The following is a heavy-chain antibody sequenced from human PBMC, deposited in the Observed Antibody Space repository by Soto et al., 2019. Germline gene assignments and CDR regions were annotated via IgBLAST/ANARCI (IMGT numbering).Heavy chain of an antibody. D-gene: IGHD6-13*01. V-gene: IGHV4-34*01. CDR3: ARERRVVGGYSSNWYDYFDI. Sequence: SETLSLTCAVHGGSFNTYYWSWIRQAPGKGLEWIGEINHSGSTNYNPSLKSRVTISVDTSKNHFSLTLNSVSAADTAVYYCARERRVVGGYSSNWYDYFDIWGQGALVTVSS. CDR2: INHSGST. CDR1: GGSFNTYY. J-gene: IGHJ4*02.